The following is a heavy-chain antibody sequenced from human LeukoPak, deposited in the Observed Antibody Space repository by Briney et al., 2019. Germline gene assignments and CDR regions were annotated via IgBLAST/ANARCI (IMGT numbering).Heavy chain of an antibody. CDR1: GFTFSSYA. CDR2: INSNGGST. Sequence: GGSLRLSCVASGFTFSSYAMHWVRQTPGKGLEYVSGINSNGGSTHYANSVKGRFTISRDNSKHTLHLQMGSLRTEDMAVYYCAKGGYYDLDAFDIWGQGTMVTVSS. J-gene: IGHJ3*02. CDR3: AKGGYYDLDAFDI. D-gene: IGHD1-26*01. V-gene: IGHV3-64*01.